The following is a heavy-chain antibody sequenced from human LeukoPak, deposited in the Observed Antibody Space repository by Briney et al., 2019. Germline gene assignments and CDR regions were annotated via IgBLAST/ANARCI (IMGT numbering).Heavy chain of an antibody. D-gene: IGHD6-13*01. CDR1: GFTFGSYA. Sequence: GRSLRLSCAASGFTFGSYAMHWVRQAPGKGLEWLAVISYDGRNKYYADSVKGRFTISRDDSKSTLYLQMNSLTADDTAVYYCEKGDSSSSAYDYWGQGTLVTVSS. V-gene: IGHV3-30*18. J-gene: IGHJ4*02. CDR3: EKGDSSSSAYDY. CDR2: ISYDGRNK.